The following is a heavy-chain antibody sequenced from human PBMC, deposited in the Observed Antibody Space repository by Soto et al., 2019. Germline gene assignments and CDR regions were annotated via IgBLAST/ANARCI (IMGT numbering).Heavy chain of an antibody. V-gene: IGHV1-18*01. CDR3: SRDPPPPDF. J-gene: IGHJ4*02. CDR2: ISAYNGNT. Sequence: QVQLVQSGAEVKKPGASVKVSCKASGYTFASYAISWMRQAPGQGLEWMGWISAYNGNTNYAQKLQGRVTMTTDTSTSPAYMELSILRSDDTAMYYSSRDPPPPDFWGQGTLVTVSS. CDR1: GYTFASYA.